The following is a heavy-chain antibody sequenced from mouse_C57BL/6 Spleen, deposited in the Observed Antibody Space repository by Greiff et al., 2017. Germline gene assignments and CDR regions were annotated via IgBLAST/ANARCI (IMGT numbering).Heavy chain of an antibody. Sequence: VQLQQPGAELVKPGASVKMSCKASGYTFTSYWINWVKQRPGQGLEWIGDITPGSGSTNYNQKFKSKATLTVDKSSSTAYMQLRSLTSEDSAVCYCANGSTSVVPFAYWGQGTLVTVSA. CDR3: ANGSTSVVPFAY. D-gene: IGHD1-1*01. V-gene: IGHV1-55*01. CDR1: GYTFTSYW. CDR2: ITPGSGST. J-gene: IGHJ3*01.